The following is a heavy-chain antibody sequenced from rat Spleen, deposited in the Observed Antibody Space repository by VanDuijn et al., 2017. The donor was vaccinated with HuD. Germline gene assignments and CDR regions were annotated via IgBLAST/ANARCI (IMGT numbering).Heavy chain of an antibody. D-gene: IGHD1-12*03. V-gene: IGHV5-29*01. CDR3: ARHLYDCYYHGPVFWVRDA. Sequence: EVQLVESDGGFVQPGRSLKLSCAASGFTVSDFYMAWVRQAPTEGLEWVATFSFDGRTTYYRDSGKGRFIISRDNAKNTLYLQMDNLRSEDTADDYCARHLYDCYYHGPVFWVRDAWGQGVMVTVSS. J-gene: IGHJ2*01. CDR1: GFTVSDFY. CDR2: FSFDGRTT.